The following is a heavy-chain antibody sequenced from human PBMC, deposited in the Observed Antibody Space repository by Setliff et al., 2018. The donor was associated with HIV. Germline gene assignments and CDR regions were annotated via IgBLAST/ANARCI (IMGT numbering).Heavy chain of an antibody. CDR1: GGTFSSYA. J-gene: IGHJ4*02. D-gene: IGHD3-3*02. CDR2: IIPIFGTA. CDR3: ARVGERWPPFYYFDN. V-gene: IGHV1-69*06. Sequence: GASVKVSCKASGGTFSSYAISWVRQAPGQGLEWMGRIIPIFGTANYAQKFQGRVTITADKSTSTVYMGLRSLRSEDTAVYYCARVGERWPPFYYFDNWGQGTLVTVS.